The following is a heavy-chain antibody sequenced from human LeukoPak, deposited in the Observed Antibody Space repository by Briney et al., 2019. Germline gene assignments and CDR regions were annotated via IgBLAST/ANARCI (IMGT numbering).Heavy chain of an antibody. D-gene: IGHD6-19*01. CDR3: AKDSSGWGY. V-gene: IGHV3-30*02. Sequence: GGSLRLSCAASGFTFSSYGMHWVRQAPGKGLEWVAFIRYDGNNEYYADSVKGRFTISRDNSKNTLYLQMNSLRPEDTAMYYCAKDSSGWGYWGQGTLVTVSS. J-gene: IGHJ4*02. CDR1: GFTFSSYG. CDR2: IRYDGNNE.